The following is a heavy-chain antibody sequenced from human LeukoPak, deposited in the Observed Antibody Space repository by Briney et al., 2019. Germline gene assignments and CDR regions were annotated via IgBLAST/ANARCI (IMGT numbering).Heavy chain of an antibody. CDR2: IKQDGSEK. Sequence: PGGSLRLSCAASGFTFSSYWMSWVRQAPGKGLEWVANIKQDGSEKYYVDSVKGRFTISRDNAKNSLYLQMNSLRAEDTAVYYCARDNEWLSYYFDYWGQGTLVTVSS. CDR3: ARDNEWLSYYFDY. D-gene: IGHD3-3*01. V-gene: IGHV3-7*01. J-gene: IGHJ4*02. CDR1: GFTFSSYW.